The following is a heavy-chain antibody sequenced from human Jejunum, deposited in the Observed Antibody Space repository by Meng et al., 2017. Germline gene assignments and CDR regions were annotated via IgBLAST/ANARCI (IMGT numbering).Heavy chain of an antibody. J-gene: IGHJ4*02. CDR3: ARCRRLGELPSLYFDS. V-gene: IGHV3-20*04. D-gene: IGHD3-16*01. CDR2: INWNGAAR. CDR1: GFNFDDYN. Sequence: GGSLRLSCAVSGFNFDDYNMGWVRQAPGKGLEWISGINWNGAARVYADSVKGRFTVSRDNAKNSLYLEMNSLRGDDTALYYCARCRRLGELPSLYFDSWGQGTLVTVSS.